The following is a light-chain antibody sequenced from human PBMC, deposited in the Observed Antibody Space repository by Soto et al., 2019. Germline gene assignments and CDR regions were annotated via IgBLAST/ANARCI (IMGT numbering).Light chain of an antibody. Sequence: DIQMTQAPSSLSASVGDRVTITCRASQSITTSLSWYQQKPGKAPKVLIYGASNLQGGVPSRFSGSGSGTHFTLTISSLQPEDFAAYYCQQSYSTPFTFGPGTRVDVK. V-gene: IGKV1-39*01. CDR2: GAS. CDR3: QQSYSTPFT. J-gene: IGKJ3*01. CDR1: QSITTS.